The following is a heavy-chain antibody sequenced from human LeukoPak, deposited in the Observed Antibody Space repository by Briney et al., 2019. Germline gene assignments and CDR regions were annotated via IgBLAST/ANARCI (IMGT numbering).Heavy chain of an antibody. V-gene: IGHV4-4*07. D-gene: IGHD2-2*01. Sequence: SETLSLTCTVSGGSISSYYWSWIRQPAGKGLEWIGRIYTSGSTNYNPSLKSRVTMSVDTSKNQFSLKLSSETAADTAVYYCARDGYQLQSPTYYYYYYMDVWGKGTTVTVSS. CDR1: GGSISSYY. CDR3: ARDGYQLQSPTYYYYYYMDV. CDR2: IYTSGST. J-gene: IGHJ6*03.